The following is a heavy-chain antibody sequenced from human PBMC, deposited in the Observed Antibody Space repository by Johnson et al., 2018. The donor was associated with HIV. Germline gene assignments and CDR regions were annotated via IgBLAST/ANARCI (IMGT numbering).Heavy chain of an antibody. Sequence: VQLVESGGGLVKPGGSMRLSCATSGFTFPNYGMSWVRQAPGKGLEWVSGISGGGSGTYYADSVKGRFTISRDNSKNTLYLQMNSLRAEDTAVYYCAREKYNSSAATDAFDIWGQGTMVTVSS. CDR3: AREKYNSSAATDAFDI. J-gene: IGHJ3*02. D-gene: IGHD6-6*01. CDR2: ISGGGSGT. V-gene: IGHV3-23*04. CDR1: GFTFPNYG.